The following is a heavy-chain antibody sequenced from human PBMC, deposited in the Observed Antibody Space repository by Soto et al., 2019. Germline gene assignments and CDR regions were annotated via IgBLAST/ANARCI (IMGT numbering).Heavy chain of an antibody. CDR2: IYYSGST. J-gene: IGHJ4*02. CDR3: ARRGSSSWYGY. CDR1: GGSISSGDYY. V-gene: IGHV4-30-4*01. D-gene: IGHD6-13*01. Sequence: SETLSLTCTVSGGSISSGDYYWSWIRQPPGEGLEWIGYIYYSGSTYYNPSLKSRVTISVDTSKNQFSLKLSSVTAADTAVYYCARRGSSSWYGYWGQGTLVTVSS.